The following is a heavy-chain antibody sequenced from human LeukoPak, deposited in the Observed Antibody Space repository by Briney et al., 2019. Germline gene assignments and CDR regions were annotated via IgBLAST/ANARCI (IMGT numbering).Heavy chain of an antibody. CDR3: ARGPNTYYDFWSGYHNWFDP. J-gene: IGHJ5*02. Sequence: ASVKVSCKASGYTFTSYGISWVRQAPGQGLEWMGWISAYNGNTGYAQKFQGRATMTRNTSISTAYMELSSLRSEDTAVYYCARGPNTYYDFWSGYHNWFDPWGQGTLVTVSS. CDR1: GYTFTSYG. V-gene: IGHV1-8*02. D-gene: IGHD3-3*01. CDR2: ISAYNGNT.